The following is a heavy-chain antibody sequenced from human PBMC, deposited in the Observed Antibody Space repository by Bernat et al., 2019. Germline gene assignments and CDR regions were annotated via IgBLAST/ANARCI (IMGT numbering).Heavy chain of an antibody. Sequence: QVQLVQSGAEVKKPEASVKVSCKASGYTFTSYAMHWVRQAPGQRLEWMGWINAGNGNTKYSQKFQGRVTITRDTSASTAYMELSSLRSEDTAVYYCAREARLGAPRAHLGYWGQGTLVTVSS. D-gene: IGHD1-26*01. CDR2: INAGNGNT. CDR3: AREARLGAPRAHLGY. V-gene: IGHV1-3*01. J-gene: IGHJ4*02. CDR1: GYTFTSYA.